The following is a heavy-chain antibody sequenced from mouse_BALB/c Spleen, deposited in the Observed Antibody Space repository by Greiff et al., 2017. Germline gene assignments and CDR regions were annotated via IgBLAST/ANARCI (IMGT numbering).Heavy chain of an antibody. CDR2: IDPANGNT. V-gene: IGHV14-3*02. D-gene: IGHD1-1*02. CDR3: AGGGNPYFDY. J-gene: IGHJ2*01. CDR1: GFNIKDTY. Sequence: VQLQQSGAELVKPGASVKLSCTASGFNIKDTYMHWVKQRPEQGLEWIGRIDPANGNTKYDPKFQGKATITADTSSNTAYMQLSSLTSEDSAVYYCAGGGNPYFDYWGQGTTLTVSS.